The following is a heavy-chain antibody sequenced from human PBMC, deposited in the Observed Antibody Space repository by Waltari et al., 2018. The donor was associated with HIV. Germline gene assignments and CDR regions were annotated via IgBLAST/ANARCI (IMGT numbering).Heavy chain of an antibody. CDR1: GFTFSTTW. J-gene: IGHJ4*02. CDR2: IKPDGTVN. V-gene: IGHV3-7*01. CDR3: ARDFFRRDDY. Sequence: EVQLVESGGGLVQPGGSLSLSCAASGFTFSTTWMSWVRQAPGKGREGMGNIKPDGTVNYYVDSVKGRFTLSRDNAKNSLYLQMNSLRAEDTAMYYCARDFFRRDDYWGQGTLVTVSS.